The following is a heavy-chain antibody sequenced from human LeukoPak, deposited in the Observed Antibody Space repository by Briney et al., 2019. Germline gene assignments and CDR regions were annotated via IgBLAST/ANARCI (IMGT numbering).Heavy chain of an antibody. J-gene: IGHJ4*02. CDR1: GFTFSSYS. CDR3: ARVRSDSSGWYHVLD. Sequence: GSLRLSCAASGFTFSSYSINWVRQAPGKGLEWVSSNSSSSRYIYDADSVKGRFTISRENAKNSLYLQMNSLRAGDTAVYYCARVRSDSSGWYHVLDWGQGTLVTVSS. CDR2: NSSSSRYI. V-gene: IGHV3-21*01. D-gene: IGHD6-19*01.